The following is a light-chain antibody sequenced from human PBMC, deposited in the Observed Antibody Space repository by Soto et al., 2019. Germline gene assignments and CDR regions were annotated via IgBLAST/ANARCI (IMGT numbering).Light chain of an antibody. Sequence: EIVLTQSPATLSLSPGERATVSCRASQSVSRYLAWYQQKPGQAPRLLIYDASNRATGIPARFSGSGSGTDFTLTISSLEPEEFAVYYCQQRSDWLTFGGGTKVEI. CDR2: DAS. J-gene: IGKJ4*01. CDR3: QQRSDWLT. CDR1: QSVSRY. V-gene: IGKV3-11*01.